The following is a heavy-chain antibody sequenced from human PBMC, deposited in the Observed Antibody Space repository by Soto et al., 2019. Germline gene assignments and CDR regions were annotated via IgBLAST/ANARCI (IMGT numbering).Heavy chain of an antibody. Sequence: EVQLVESGGGLVQPGRSLRLSCAASGFTFDDYVMHWVRRAPGKGLQWVSGISSNSGSIDYADSVKGRFTISRDNAKNSLYLQMNRLRAEDTALYYCAKDAGRRGAEHLHHWGQGTLVIVSS. J-gene: IGHJ1*01. D-gene: IGHD3-10*01. CDR3: AKDAGRRGAEHLHH. V-gene: IGHV3-9*01. CDR1: GFTFDDYV. CDR2: ISSNSGSI.